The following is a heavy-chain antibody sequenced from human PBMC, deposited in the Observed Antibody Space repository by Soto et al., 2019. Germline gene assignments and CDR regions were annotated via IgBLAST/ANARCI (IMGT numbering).Heavy chain of an antibody. Sequence: QVQLQESGPGLVKPSQTLSLTCTVSGGSISSYDYYWSWVRQPPGKGLEWIGCIYQSGRTYYNPSLKSRVSTTMDTPTSQFPPKLSSVTAADTAVYYCARGGVGDGEEIDSWGQGTLVAVSS. D-gene: IGHD3-16*01. J-gene: IGHJ4*02. CDR2: IYQSGRT. CDR1: GGSISSYDYY. V-gene: IGHV4-30-4*01. CDR3: ARGGVGDGEEIDS.